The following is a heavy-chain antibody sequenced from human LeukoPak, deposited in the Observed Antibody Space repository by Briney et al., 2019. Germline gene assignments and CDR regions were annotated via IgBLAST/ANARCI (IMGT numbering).Heavy chain of an antibody. J-gene: IGHJ2*01. Sequence: SETLSLTCTVSGGSVSSGSYYWSWIRQPPGKGLEWIGYIYYSGSTNYNPSLKSGVTISLDTPKNQFSLKLTSVTAADSAIYYCARNYYDDSGSFATYWYFDLWGRGTLVTVSS. CDR1: GGSVSSGSYY. V-gene: IGHV4-61*01. D-gene: IGHD3-22*01. CDR3: ARNYYDDSGSFATYWYFDL. CDR2: IYYSGST.